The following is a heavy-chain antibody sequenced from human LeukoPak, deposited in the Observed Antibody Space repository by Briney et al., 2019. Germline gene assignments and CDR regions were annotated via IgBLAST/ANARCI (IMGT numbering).Heavy chain of an antibody. Sequence: PGVSLRLSCAASGFTFSSYSMNWVRQAPGKGLEWVSSISSSSSYIYYADSVKGRFTISRDNAKNSLYLQMNSLRAEDTAVYYCARDQYVWGSYRHAFDIWGQGTMVTVSS. J-gene: IGHJ3*02. CDR1: GFTFSSYS. D-gene: IGHD3-16*02. CDR3: ARDQYVWGSYRHAFDI. V-gene: IGHV3-21*01. CDR2: ISSSSSYI.